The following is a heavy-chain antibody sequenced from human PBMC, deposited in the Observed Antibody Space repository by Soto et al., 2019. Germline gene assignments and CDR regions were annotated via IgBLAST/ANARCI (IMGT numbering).Heavy chain of an antibody. V-gene: IGHV3-53*01. J-gene: IGHJ6*02. CDR3: ARGYCGGTSCIEFPPPNGMHV. D-gene: IGHD2-21*01. CDR2: IYRGGTI. CDR1: VFSVSAYY. Sequence: HPGGSLRLSCAASVFSVSAYYMTCVRHSPGKCLEWLSNIYRGGTIYYSDSVKGRFTISRDDSRNTLYLHMTNLRAEDTAVYHCARGYCGGTSCIEFPPPNGMHVWGPGTTVTVSS.